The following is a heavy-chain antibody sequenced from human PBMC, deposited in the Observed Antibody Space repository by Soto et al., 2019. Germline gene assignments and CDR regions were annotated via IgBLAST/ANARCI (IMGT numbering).Heavy chain of an antibody. V-gene: IGHV4-39*01. CDR3: ARLEGLATISYYFDF. Sequence: SETLSLTCSVSGGSISSSSYYWRCIRQPPGKGLEWIGSIYYSGSTYYNPSLKSRVTISIDKSKNQFSLKLSSLTAADTAVYYCARLEGLATISYYFDFWGQGTLVTVSS. D-gene: IGHD3-9*01. CDR2: IYYSGST. J-gene: IGHJ4*02. CDR1: GGSISSSSYY.